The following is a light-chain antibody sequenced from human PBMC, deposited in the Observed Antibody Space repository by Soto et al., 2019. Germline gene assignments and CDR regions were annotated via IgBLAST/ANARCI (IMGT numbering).Light chain of an antibody. CDR3: SSYSSTSTPYV. CDR1: SSDVGSHNY. V-gene: IGLV2-14*01. J-gene: IGLJ1*01. Sequence: QSVLTQPASVSGSPGQSITISCTGTSSDVGSHNYVSWYQQHPGKAPKLIIFEVNSRPSGVPNRFSGSKSGSAASLTISGLQAEDEADYYCSSYSSTSTPYVFGGGTKVTVL. CDR2: EVN.